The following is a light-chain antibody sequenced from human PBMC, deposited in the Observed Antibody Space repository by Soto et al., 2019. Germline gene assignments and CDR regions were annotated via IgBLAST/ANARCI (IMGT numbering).Light chain of an antibody. Sequence: DIQMTQSPSILSASVGDRVTITCRASQSISSWLAWYQQKPGKAPKLLIYDVSSLESGVPSRFTGSGSGTEFTLTISSLQPDDFATYYCQQYNTFWTFGQGTKVDI. CDR1: QSISSW. CDR2: DVS. CDR3: QQYNTFWT. J-gene: IGKJ1*01. V-gene: IGKV1-5*01.